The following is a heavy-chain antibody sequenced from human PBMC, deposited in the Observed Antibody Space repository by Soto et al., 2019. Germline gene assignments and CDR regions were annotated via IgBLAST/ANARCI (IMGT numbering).Heavy chain of an antibody. CDR1: GGSISSGGFY. CDR2: ISDSGGT. CDR3: ARGLSDYDY. V-gene: IGHV4-31*11. J-gene: IGHJ4*02. Sequence: TSETLSLTCAVSGGSISSGGFYWSWIRQHPGKGLEWIGYISDSGGTRYNPSLKSRLTISIDTSENQFSLKLNSVTDADTAVYYCARGLSDYDYWGQGTLVTVSS. D-gene: IGHD4-17*01.